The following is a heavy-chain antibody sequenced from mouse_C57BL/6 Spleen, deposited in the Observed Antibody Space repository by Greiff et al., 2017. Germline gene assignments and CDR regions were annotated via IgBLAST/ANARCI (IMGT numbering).Heavy chain of an antibody. D-gene: IGHD2-2*01. Sequence: VQLQQPGAELVRPGSSVKLSCKASGYTFTSYWMHWVKQRPIQGLEWIGNIDPSDSETHYNQKFKDKATLTVDKSSSTAYMQLSSLTSEDSAVYYCARSGLRRYYYAMGYWGQGTSVTVSS. V-gene: IGHV1-52*01. CDR2: IDPSDSET. CDR3: ARSGLRRYYYAMGY. CDR1: GYTFTSYW. J-gene: IGHJ4*01.